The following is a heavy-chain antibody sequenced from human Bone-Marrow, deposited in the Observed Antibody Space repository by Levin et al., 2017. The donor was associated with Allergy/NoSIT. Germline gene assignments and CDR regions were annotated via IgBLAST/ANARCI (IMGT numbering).Heavy chain of an antibody. CDR2: ISDRGDNP. Sequence: GGSLRLSCAASGFTFSSYGMSWVRQAPGKGLGWVASISDRGDNPYYAESGRGRFFISRDNSRNTLYLQMNSLRVEDTAVYYCAATYYFDTSGHDYWGHGTLVTVSS. CDR3: AATYYFDTSGHDY. V-gene: IGHV3-23*01. J-gene: IGHJ4*01. CDR1: GFTFSSYG. D-gene: IGHD3-22*01.